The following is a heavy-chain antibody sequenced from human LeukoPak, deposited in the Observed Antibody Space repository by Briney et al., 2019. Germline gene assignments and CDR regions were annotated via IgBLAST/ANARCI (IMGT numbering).Heavy chain of an antibody. J-gene: IGHJ6*03. CDR2: IIPIFGTA. CDR1: GGTFSSYA. Sequence: SVKVSCKASGGTFSSYAISWVRQAPGQGLEWMGGIIPIFGTANYAQKFQGRVTITADESTSTAYMELSSLRSEDTAVYYCARAVPAAKGIPVYYYMDVWGKGTTVTVSS. CDR3: ARAVPAAKGIPVYYYMDV. D-gene: IGHD2-2*01. V-gene: IGHV1-69*13.